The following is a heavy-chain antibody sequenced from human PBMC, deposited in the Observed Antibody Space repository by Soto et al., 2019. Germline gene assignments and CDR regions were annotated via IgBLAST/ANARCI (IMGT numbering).Heavy chain of an antibody. CDR2: INPKTGAT. V-gene: IGHV1-2*02. D-gene: IGHD3-22*01. J-gene: IGHJ5*02. CDR1: GYTFTGYY. Sequence: WASVKVSCKASGYTFTGYYIHWVRQAPGQGLEWVGWINPKTGATNFAQRFQGRVTMTRDTSITTAYMDLSSLTSDDTATYYCAKTYDGSGQPSHWFGPWGQGTPVTVS. CDR3: AKTYDGSGQPSHWFGP.